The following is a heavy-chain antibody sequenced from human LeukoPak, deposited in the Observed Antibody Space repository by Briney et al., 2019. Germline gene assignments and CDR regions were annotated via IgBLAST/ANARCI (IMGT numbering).Heavy chain of an antibody. D-gene: IGHD6-13*01. Sequence: SVKVSCKASGFTFTSSAMQWARQARGQRLEWIGWIVVGSGNTNYAQKFQERVTITRDMSTSTAYMELSSLRSEDTAVYYCAAGAAAGTMGDYWGQGTLVTVSS. J-gene: IGHJ4*02. CDR3: AAGAAAGTMGDY. CDR1: GFTFTSSA. CDR2: IVVGSGNT. V-gene: IGHV1-58*02.